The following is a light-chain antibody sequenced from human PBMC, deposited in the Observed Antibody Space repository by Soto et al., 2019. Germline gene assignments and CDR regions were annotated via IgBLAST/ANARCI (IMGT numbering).Light chain of an antibody. CDR3: GTWDSSLSAGV. CDR2: DNN. V-gene: IGLV1-51*01. CDR1: SSKIRNNY. J-gene: IGLJ2*01. Sequence: QSVLTQPPSVSAAPGQKVTISCSGNSSKIRNNYVSWYQQLPGTAPKLLIYDNNKRPSGIPDRFSGSKSGTSATLGITGLQTGDEADYYCGTWDSSLSAGVFGGGTKVTVL.